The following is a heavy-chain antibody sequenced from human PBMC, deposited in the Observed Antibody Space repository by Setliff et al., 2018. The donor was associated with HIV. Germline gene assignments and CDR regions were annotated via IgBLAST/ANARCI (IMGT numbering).Heavy chain of an antibody. D-gene: IGHD3-9*01. Sequence: SETLSLTCTVHGGSINRSNYYWGWIRQPPGKGLEWFGTISYTGNTSFDPSLKSRVTITLDPSKNQFFLKLSSLTAPDTATYYCSSQTWEYYASLTGYYRSPKSFDSWGQGTLVTVSS. CDR2: ISYTGNT. J-gene: IGHJ4*02. CDR3: SSQTWEYYASLTGYYRSPKSFDS. V-gene: IGHV4-39*01. CDR1: GGSINRSNYY.